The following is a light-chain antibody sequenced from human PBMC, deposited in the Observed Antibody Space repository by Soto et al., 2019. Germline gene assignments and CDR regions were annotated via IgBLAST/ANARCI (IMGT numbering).Light chain of an antibody. CDR3: QQYNNWPPGT. CDR2: GAS. CDR1: QSVSSN. V-gene: IGKV3-15*01. J-gene: IGKJ1*01. Sequence: EIVMTQSPATLSVSPGERATLSCRASQSVSSNFAWYQQKPGQAPRLLIYGASTRATGIPARFSGSGSGTEFTLTISSLQSKDFAVYYCQQYNNWPPGTFGQGTKVEIK.